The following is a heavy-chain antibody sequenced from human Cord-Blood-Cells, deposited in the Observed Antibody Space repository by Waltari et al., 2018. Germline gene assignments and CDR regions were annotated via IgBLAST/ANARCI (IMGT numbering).Heavy chain of an antibody. CDR3: TRLCGGDCYDY. J-gene: IGHJ4*02. V-gene: IGHV3-73*01. CDR1: GFTFSGSA. D-gene: IGHD2-21*01. Sequence: GFTFSGSAMHWVRQASGKGLEWVGRIRSKANSYATAYAASVKGRFTISRDDSKNTAYLQMNSLKTEDTAVYYCTRLCGGDCYDYWGQGTLVTVSS. CDR2: IRSKANSYAT.